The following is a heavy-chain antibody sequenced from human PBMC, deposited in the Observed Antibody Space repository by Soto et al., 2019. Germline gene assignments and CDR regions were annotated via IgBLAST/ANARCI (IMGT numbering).Heavy chain of an antibody. CDR2: ISAYNGNT. V-gene: IGHV1-18*01. CDR1: GYTFTSYG. D-gene: IGHD2-2*01. Sequence: QVQLVQSGAEVKKPGASVKVSCKASGYTFTSYGISWVRQAPGQGLEWMGWISAYNGNTNYAQKLQGRVTMTTDTSTSTAYMELRSLRSDDTAVYYCARDQGYCSSTSCYVRYFDLWGRGTLVTVSS. J-gene: IGHJ2*01. CDR3: ARDQGYCSSTSCYVRYFDL.